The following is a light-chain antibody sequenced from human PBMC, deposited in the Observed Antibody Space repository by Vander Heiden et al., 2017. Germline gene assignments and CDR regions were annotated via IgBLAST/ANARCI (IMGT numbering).Light chain of an antibody. J-gene: IGKJ4*01. CDR2: DAS. CDR3: QQRSNWPPLT. Sequence: EIVLTQSPATLPLSPGETATLSCRASQSVSSYLAWYQQKPGQAPRLLIYDASNRATGIPARFSGSGYGTDFTLTISSREPEDFAVYYCQQRSNWPPLTFGGGTKVEIK. V-gene: IGKV3-11*01. CDR1: QSVSSY.